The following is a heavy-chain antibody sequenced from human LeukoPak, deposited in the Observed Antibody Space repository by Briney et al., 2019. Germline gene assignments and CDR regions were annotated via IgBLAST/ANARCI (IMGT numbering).Heavy chain of an antibody. Sequence: SETLSLTCSVSGASISSSSYYWGWVRQPPGKGLKWIESIFYSGSTYHTPSLKCRVTISVDTSKNQFSLKVSSVTAADTAVYYCARQVRARATVDYWGQGTLVTVSS. CDR2: IFYSGST. CDR3: ARQVRARATVDY. D-gene: IGHD6-6*01. J-gene: IGHJ4*02. V-gene: IGHV4-39*01. CDR1: GASISSSSYY.